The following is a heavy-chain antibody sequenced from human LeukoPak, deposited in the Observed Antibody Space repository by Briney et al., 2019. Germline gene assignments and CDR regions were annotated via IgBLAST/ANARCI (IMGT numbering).Heavy chain of an antibody. J-gene: IGHJ6*02. D-gene: IGHD3-3*01. CDR1: GGSISSSTYY. V-gene: IGHV4-39*01. CDR3: ARPPKTDFWSGSTYGMDV. CDR2: IYHSGST. Sequence: SETLSLTCTVSGGSISSSTYYWGWIRQPPGKGLEWIGNIYHSGSTYYNPSLKSRVTMSVDTSKDQFSLKLSSVTAADTAVYYCARPPKTDFWSGSTYGMDVWGQGTTVTVSS.